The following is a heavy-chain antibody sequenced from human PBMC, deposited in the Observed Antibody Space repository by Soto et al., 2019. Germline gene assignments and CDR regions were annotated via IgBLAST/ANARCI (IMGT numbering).Heavy chain of an antibody. V-gene: IGHV3-30*18. CDR3: AKDREGLERRLVPYYFDY. J-gene: IGHJ4*02. Sequence: GGSLRLSCAASGFTFSSYGMHWVRQAPGKGLEWVAVISYDGSNKYYADSVKGRFTISRDNSKNTLYLQMNSLRAEDTAVYYCAKDREGLERRLVPYYFDYWGQGTLVTVSS. D-gene: IGHD1-1*01. CDR1: GFTFSSYG. CDR2: ISYDGSNK.